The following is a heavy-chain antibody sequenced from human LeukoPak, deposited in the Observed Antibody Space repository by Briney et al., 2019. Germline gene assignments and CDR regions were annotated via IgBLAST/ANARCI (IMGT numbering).Heavy chain of an antibody. CDR1: GGSISSYS. J-gene: IGHJ4*02. CDR2: IDYNGGT. V-gene: IGHV4-59*08. Sequence: SETLSLTCTVSGGSISSYSWSWIRQPPGKGLEWIGYIDYNGGTNYNPSLKSRVTISVDTSKNQFSLKLSSVTAADTAVYYCARHQLNFDYWGQGILVTASS. D-gene: IGHD1-1*01. CDR3: ARHQLNFDY.